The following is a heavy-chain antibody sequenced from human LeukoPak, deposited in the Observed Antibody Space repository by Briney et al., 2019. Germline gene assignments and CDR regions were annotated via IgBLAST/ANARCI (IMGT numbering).Heavy chain of an antibody. CDR1: GFTVSSNY. D-gene: IGHD3-3*01. CDR2: IYSGDST. CDR3: ANSPRILWFDP. V-gene: IGHV3-53*01. Sequence: GGSLRLSCAASGFTVSSNYMSWVRQAPGKGLEWVSVIYSGDSTYYADSVKGRFTISRDNSKNTLYLQMNSLRAEDTAVYYCANSPRILWFDPWGQGTLVTVSS. J-gene: IGHJ5*02.